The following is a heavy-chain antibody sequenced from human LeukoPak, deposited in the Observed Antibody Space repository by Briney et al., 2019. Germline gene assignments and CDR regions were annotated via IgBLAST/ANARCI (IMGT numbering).Heavy chain of an antibody. V-gene: IGHV1-18*01. CDR2: ISAYNGNT. CDR3: ARDKALLWFGELSGSLDY. Sequence: ASVKVSCKASGYTSTSYGISWVRQAPGQGLEWMGWISAYNGNTNYAQKLQGRVTMTTDTSTSTAYMELRSLRSDDTAVYYCARDKALLWFGELSGSLDYWGQGTLVTVSS. D-gene: IGHD3-10*01. CDR1: GYTSTSYG. J-gene: IGHJ4*02.